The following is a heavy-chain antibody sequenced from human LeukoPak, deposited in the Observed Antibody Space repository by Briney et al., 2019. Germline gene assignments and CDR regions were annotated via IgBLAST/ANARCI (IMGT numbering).Heavy chain of an antibody. CDR1: GGSVSCYY. CDR3: ARGGTGTIDY. J-gene: IGHJ4*02. Sequence: SETLALTCTVWGGSVSCYYWGWLRQPAERGVEWVGYIYYSGNTNYHPTLQSRVTISVDTSKNQFSLKLSSVTAADTGFYYCARGGTGTIDYWGQGTLVTVSS. CDR2: IYYSGNT. D-gene: IGHD1-1*01. V-gene: IGHV4-59*02.